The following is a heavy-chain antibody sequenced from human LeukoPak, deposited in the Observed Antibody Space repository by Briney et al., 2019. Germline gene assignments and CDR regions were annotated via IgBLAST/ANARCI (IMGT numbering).Heavy chain of an antibody. CDR3: ARDLRGVDEDLYDSSGYHDY. D-gene: IGHD3-22*01. CDR2: ISAYNGNT. Sequence: GASVKVSCKASGYTFTGYYMHWVRQAPGQGLEWMGWISAYNGNTNYAQKLQGRVTMTTDTSTSTAYMELRSLRSDDTAVYYCARDLRGVDEDLYDSSGYHDYWAREPWSPPPQ. CDR1: GYTFTGYY. V-gene: IGHV1-18*04. J-gene: IGHJ4*02.